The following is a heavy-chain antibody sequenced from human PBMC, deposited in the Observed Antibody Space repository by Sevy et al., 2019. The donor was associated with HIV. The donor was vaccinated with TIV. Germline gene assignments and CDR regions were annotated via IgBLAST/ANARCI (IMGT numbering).Heavy chain of an antibody. CDR1: GFSFSGSG. CDR3: SSASIVGATGPDY. J-gene: IGHJ4*02. Sequence: GGSLRLSCAASGFSFSGSGMHWVRQASGKGLEWVGRIRGKADSYATAYAASVKGRFTISRDDSKNTAYLQMNSLKTEDTAMYYCSSASIVGATGPDYWGQGTLVTVSS. V-gene: IGHV3-73*01. D-gene: IGHD1-26*01. CDR2: IRGKADSYAT.